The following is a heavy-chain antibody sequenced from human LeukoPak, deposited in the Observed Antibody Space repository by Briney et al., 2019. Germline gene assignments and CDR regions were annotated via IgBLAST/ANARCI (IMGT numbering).Heavy chain of an antibody. V-gene: IGHV3-21*01. CDR1: GFTFSSYS. D-gene: IGHD6-6*01. J-gene: IGHJ4*02. CDR3: TRDEDFYSSSSDY. CDR2: ISSSSSYI. Sequence: GGTLRLSCAASGFTFSSYSMNWVRQAPGKGLEWVSFISSSSSYIYYADSVKGRFTISRDNAKNSLYLQMNSLRAEDTAVYYCTRDEDFYSSSSDYWGQGTLVTVSS.